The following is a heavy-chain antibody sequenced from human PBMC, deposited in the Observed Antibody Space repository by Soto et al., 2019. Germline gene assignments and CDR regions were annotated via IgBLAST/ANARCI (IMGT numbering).Heavy chain of an antibody. Sequence: GGSLRLSCAASGFTFSSYSMNWVRQAPGKGLEWVSYISSSSSTIYYADSVKGRFTISRDNAKNSLYLQMNSLRAEDTAVYYCASITMVRGVIITGYYYYMDVWGKGTTVTVSS. CDR1: GFTFSSYS. CDR3: ASITMVRGVIITGYYYYMDV. D-gene: IGHD3-10*01. J-gene: IGHJ6*03. V-gene: IGHV3-48*01. CDR2: ISSSSSTI.